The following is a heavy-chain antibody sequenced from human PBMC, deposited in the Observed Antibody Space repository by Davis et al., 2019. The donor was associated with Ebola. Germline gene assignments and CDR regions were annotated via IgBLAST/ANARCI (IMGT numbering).Heavy chain of an antibody. D-gene: IGHD4-17*01. V-gene: IGHV3-9*01. CDR2: ICCNSGSI. CDR1: GFTFDDYA. J-gene: IGHJ6*02. Sequence: GGSLRLSCAASGFTFDDYAMPLVRQAPGKRLEWVSGICCNSGSIGYADSVKGRFTISRDNAKNSLYLQMNSLRAEDTALYYCAKDITHTVHYGMDVWGQGTTVTVSS. CDR3: AKDITHTVHYGMDV.